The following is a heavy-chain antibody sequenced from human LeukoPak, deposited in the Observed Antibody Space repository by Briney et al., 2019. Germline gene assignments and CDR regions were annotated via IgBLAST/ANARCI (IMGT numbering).Heavy chain of an antibody. V-gene: IGHV1-69*13. CDR2: IIPIFGTA. J-gene: IGHJ3*02. CDR1: GGTFSSYA. Sequence: SVNVSCKASGGTFSSYAISWVRQAPGQGLEWMGGIIPIFGTANYAQKFQGRVTITADESTSTAYMELSSLRSEDTAVYYCARDIGDYDSSGYIAFDIWGQGTMVTVSS. D-gene: IGHD3-22*01. CDR3: ARDIGDYDSSGYIAFDI.